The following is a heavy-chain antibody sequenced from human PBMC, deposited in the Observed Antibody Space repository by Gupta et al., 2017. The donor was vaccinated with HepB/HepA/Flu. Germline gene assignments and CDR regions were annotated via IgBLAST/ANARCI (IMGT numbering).Heavy chain of an antibody. CDR2: SIPIFGTA. Sequence: QVQLVQSGAEVKKPGSSVKVSCKASGGTFSSYAISWVRQAPGQGLEWMGGSIPIFGTANYAQKCQGSVTITADESTSTAYMELSSLRSEDTAVYCCANSPAELQRIFGFDWCDPWGQGTPVTVSS. CDR3: ANSPAELQRIFGFDWCDP. J-gene: IGHJ5*02. CDR1: GGTFSSYA. D-gene: IGHD1-26*01. V-gene: IGHV1-69*01.